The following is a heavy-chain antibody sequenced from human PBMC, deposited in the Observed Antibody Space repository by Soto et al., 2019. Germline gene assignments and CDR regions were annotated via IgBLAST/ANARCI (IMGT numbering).Heavy chain of an antibody. CDR2: ISGSGGST. J-gene: IGHJ4*02. D-gene: IGHD5-18*01. Sequence: GGSLRLSCAASGFTFSSYAMSWVRQAPGKGLEWVSAISGSGGSTYYAESVKGRFTISRDNSKNTLYLQMNSLRAEDTAVYYCAKDGYSYGKFDYWGKGPLVTVSS. V-gene: IGHV3-23*01. CDR3: AKDGYSYGKFDY. CDR1: GFTFSSYA.